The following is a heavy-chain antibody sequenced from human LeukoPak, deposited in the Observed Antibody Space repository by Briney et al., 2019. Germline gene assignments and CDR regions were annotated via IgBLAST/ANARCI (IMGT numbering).Heavy chain of an antibody. CDR3: ASRNDVYYYYYYMDV. J-gene: IGHJ6*03. D-gene: IGHD1-1*01. CDR1: GESLNGHY. Sequence: SETLSLTCAVYGESLNGHYWSWIRQPPGKGLEWIGESSDRGGTKFNPSFKSRVTISADTSKNQFSLNLNSLTAADTAVYYCASRNDVYYYYYYMDVWGKGTTVTVSS. V-gene: IGHV4-34*01. CDR2: SSDRGGT.